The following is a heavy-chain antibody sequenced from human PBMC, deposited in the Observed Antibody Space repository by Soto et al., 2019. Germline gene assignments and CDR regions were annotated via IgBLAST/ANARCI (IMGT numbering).Heavy chain of an antibody. Sequence: PSETLSLTCAVYGGSFSGYYWSWIRQPPGKGLEWIGEINHSGSTNYNPSLKSRVTISVDTSKNQFSLKLSSVTAADTAVYYCARERVLRYFDWFLNWFDPWGQGTLVTVSS. CDR1: GGSFSGYY. CDR3: ARERVLRYFDWFLNWFDP. J-gene: IGHJ5*02. V-gene: IGHV4-34*01. D-gene: IGHD3-9*01. CDR2: INHSGST.